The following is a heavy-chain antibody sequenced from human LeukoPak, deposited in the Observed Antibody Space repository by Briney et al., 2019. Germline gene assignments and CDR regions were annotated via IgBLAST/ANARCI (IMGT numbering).Heavy chain of an antibody. J-gene: IGHJ4*02. CDR3: ARVHGYDYVFDY. Sequence: SETLSLTCAVYGGSFSGYYWSWIRQPPGKGLEWIGEINHSGSTNYNPSLKSRVTISVDTSKNQFSLKLSSVTAADTAVYYCARVHGYDYVFDYWGQGTQVTVSS. D-gene: IGHD5-12*01. CDR2: INHSGST. CDR1: GGSFSGYY. V-gene: IGHV4-34*01.